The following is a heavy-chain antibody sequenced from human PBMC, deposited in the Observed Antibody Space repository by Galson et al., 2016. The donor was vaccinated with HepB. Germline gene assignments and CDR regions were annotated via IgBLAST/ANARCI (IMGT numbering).Heavy chain of an antibody. CDR3: AKERLVRRIFDH. J-gene: IGHJ4*02. CDR2: ISSNGDST. Sequence: SLRLSCAASGFTFSSYAMHRVRQAPGKGVEYVSSISSNGDSTYYTDSVQGRFTISRDNSNNTLYLQMNGLRAEDTAVYYCAKERLVRRIFDHWGQGTLLTVSS. D-gene: IGHD1-1*01. V-gene: IGHV3-64*04. CDR1: GFTFSSYA.